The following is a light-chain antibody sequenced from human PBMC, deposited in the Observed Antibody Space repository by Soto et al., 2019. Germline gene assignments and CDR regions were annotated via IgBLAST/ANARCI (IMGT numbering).Light chain of an antibody. Sequence: QSALTQPASVSGSPGQSITLSCTGTSSDVGSYNLVSWYQQHPGKAPKLMIYEGSKRPSGVSNRFSGSKSGNTASLTISGLQAEDEADYYCCSYAGSLHVVFGGGTKLTVL. J-gene: IGLJ2*01. CDR3: CSYAGSLHVV. V-gene: IGLV2-23*01. CDR2: EGS. CDR1: SSDVGSYNL.